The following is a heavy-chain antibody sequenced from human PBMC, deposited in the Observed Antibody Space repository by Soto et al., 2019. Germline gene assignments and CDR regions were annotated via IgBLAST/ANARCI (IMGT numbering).Heavy chain of an antibody. J-gene: IGHJ3*02. CDR2: LTPSGGET. Sequence: GGSLRLSCVASGFTFSTYAMSWVRQAPGKGLEWVSALTPSGGETYYADSVKGRFTISRDNSMNALYLQMNSLRIEDTAVYYCAHPRGYGVFDAYDIWGQGTLVTVSS. D-gene: IGHD4-17*01. CDR1: GFTFSTYA. V-gene: IGHV3-23*01. CDR3: AHPRGYGVFDAYDI.